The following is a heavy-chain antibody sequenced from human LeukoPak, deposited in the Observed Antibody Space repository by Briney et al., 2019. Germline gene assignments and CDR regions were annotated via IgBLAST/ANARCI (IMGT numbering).Heavy chain of an antibody. CDR3: ARGPQILNIVVVPAAMDY. J-gene: IGHJ4*02. CDR1: GYTFTSYD. CDR2: MNPNSGNT. V-gene: IGHV1-8*01. D-gene: IGHD2-2*01. Sequence: GASVKVSCKASGYTFTSYDINWVRQATGQGLEWMGWMNPNSGNTGYAQKFQGRVTTTRNTSISTAYMELSSLRSEDTAVYYCARGPQILNIVVVPAAMDYWGQGTLVTVSS.